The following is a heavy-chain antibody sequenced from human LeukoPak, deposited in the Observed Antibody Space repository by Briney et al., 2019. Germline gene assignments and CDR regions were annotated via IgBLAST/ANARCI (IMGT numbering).Heavy chain of an antibody. Sequence: PGESLKISCKGSGYSFTNYWVGWVRQVPGKGLEWMGVIHPHDSDITYSPSFRGQVTISADKSISTAYLEWSSLKASDTAIYYCARMVVSITMIVGVSDSWGQGTLVTVSS. D-gene: IGHD3-22*01. CDR2: IHPHDSDI. CDR1: GYSFTNYW. J-gene: IGHJ4*02. CDR3: ARMVVSITMIVGVSDS. V-gene: IGHV5-51*01.